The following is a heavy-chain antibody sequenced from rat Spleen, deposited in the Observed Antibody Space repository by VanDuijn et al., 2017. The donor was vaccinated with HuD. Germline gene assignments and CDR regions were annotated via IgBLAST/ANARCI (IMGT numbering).Heavy chain of an antibody. CDR1: GFTFSDYA. V-gene: IGHV5-17*01. J-gene: IGHJ2*01. Sequence: EVQLVESGGGLVQPGRSLKFSCAASGFTFSDYAMAWVRQAPKKGLEWVATIIYDGSSTYYRDSVKGRFTISRDNAKSTLYLQMDSLRSEDTATYYCARHIRLPGYKGYFDYWGQGVMVTVSS. CDR3: ARHIRLPGYKGYFDY. D-gene: IGHD1-4*01. CDR2: IIYDGSST.